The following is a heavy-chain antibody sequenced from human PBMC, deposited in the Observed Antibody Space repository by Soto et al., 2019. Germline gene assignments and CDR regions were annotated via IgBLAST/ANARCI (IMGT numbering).Heavy chain of an antibody. CDR1: GGIFSSKT. CDR2: IIPLFGPA. CDR3: ASKAACGGDCYAFDS. Sequence: QVYLVQSGAEVKKPGSSVKISCKASGGIFSSKTINWVRQAAGQGLEWMGGIIPLFGPANYAETFQGRVTITADKSTKTEYIALTSLRSEDTAVYYCASKAACGGDCYAFDSWGQGTLVTVSS. D-gene: IGHD2-21*02. V-gene: IGHV1-69*06. J-gene: IGHJ4*02.